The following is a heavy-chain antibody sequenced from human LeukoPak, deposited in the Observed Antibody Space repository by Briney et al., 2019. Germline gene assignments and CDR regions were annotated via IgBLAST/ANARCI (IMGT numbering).Heavy chain of an antibody. J-gene: IGHJ6*03. V-gene: IGHV4-4*02. CDR2: IYRTGNT. D-gene: IGHD6-25*01. CDR3: ARDANGSDLHYYHMDV. Sequence: SETLSLTCAVSGGSITSANWLCSVSQSPGKGLEWIGEIYRTGNTNYNPSLNSLVSISLDTSKIQFSLRLTSVTAADTAVYFCARDANGSDLHYYHMDVWGKGTTVTVSS. CDR1: GGSITSANW.